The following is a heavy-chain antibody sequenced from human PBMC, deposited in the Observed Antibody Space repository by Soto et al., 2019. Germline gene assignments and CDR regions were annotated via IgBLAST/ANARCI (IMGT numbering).Heavy chain of an antibody. J-gene: IGHJ6*03. V-gene: IGHV3-21*01. CDR2: ISSSSSYI. CDR3: ARDFESVATTGYMDV. CDR1: GFTFSSYS. Sequence: GGSLRLSCAASGFTFSSYSMNWVRQAPGKGLEWVSSISSSSSYIYYADSVKGRFTISRDNAKNSLYLQMNSLRAEDTAVYYCARDFESVATTGYMDVWGKGTTVTVSS. D-gene: IGHD5-12*01.